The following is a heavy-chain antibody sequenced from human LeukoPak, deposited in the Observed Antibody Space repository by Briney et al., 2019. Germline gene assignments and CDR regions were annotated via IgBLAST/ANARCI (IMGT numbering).Heavy chain of an antibody. D-gene: IGHD2/OR15-2a*01. CDR3: ATLRTYFYFDF. J-gene: IGHJ2*01. CDR2: ISGSGSNT. V-gene: IGHV3-23*01. Sequence: GGSLRLSCAASGFNFSPYGMSWIRQAPGKGLEWVSGISGSGSNTYYADSVKGRFTISRDNVKNTVDLQMNSLRADDTALYYCATLRTYFYFDFWGRGTLVTVSS. CDR1: GFNFSPYG.